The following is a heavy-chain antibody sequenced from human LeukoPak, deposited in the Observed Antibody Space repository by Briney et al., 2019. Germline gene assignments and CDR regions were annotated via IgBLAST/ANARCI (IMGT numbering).Heavy chain of an antibody. CDR2: ISGRSSTI. Sequence: PGGSLRLSCAASAFTFSDYSMNWVRQAPGKGLEWISYISGRSSTIYHADSVRGRFTISRDNAKNSMYLQMNSLRAEDTAVYYCARDRLTSGSYFFDYWGQGTLVTASS. CDR3: ARDRLTSGSYFFDY. V-gene: IGHV3-48*01. CDR1: AFTFSDYS. D-gene: IGHD1-26*01. J-gene: IGHJ4*02.